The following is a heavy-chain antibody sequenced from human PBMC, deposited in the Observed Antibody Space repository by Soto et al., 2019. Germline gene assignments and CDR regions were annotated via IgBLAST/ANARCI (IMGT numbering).Heavy chain of an antibody. CDR1: GGTISSWY. CDR3: ARRYGSAIDN. CDR2: IYYSGST. Sequence: KPSETLSLTCTVSGGTISSWYWSWIRQPPGKGLEWIGYIYYSGSTNCNPSLKSRVTISVDTSKNQFSLKLSSVTAADTAVYYCARRYGSAIDNWGQGNLVTVSS. V-gene: IGHV4-59*08. J-gene: IGHJ4*02. D-gene: IGHD1-26*01.